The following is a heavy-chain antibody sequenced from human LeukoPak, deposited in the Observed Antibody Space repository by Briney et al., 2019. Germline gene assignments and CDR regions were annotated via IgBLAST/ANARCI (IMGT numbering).Heavy chain of an antibody. CDR2: IIPILGIA. Sequence: ASVKVSCKASGYTFTSYGISWVRQAPGQGLEWMGRIIPILGIANYAQKFQGRVTITADKSTSTAYMELSSLRSEDTAVYYCARDRVVGGPDYWGQGTLVTVSS. CDR1: GYTFTSYG. V-gene: IGHV1-69*04. D-gene: IGHD1-26*01. CDR3: ARDRVVGGPDY. J-gene: IGHJ4*02.